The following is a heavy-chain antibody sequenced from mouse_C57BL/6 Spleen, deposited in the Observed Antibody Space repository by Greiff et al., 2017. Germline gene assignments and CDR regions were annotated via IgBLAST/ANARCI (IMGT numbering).Heavy chain of an antibody. CDR1: GYSFTGYY. J-gene: IGHJ4*01. D-gene: IGHD3-2*02. CDR3: ARRLYGYYAMDY. V-gene: IGHV1-42*01. CDR2: INPSTGGT. Sequence: VQLQQSGPELVKPGASVKISCKASGYSFTGYYMNWVKQSPEKSLEWIGEINPSTGGTTYNQKFKAKATLTVDKSSSTAYMQLKSLTSEDSAVYYCARRLYGYYAMDYWGQGTSVTVSS.